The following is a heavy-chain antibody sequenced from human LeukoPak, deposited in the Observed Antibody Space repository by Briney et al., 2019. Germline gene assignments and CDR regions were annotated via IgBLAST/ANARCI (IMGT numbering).Heavy chain of an antibody. CDR2: IYHSGST. Sequence: SETLSLTCALSGGSISSGGYSWSWIRQPPGKALEWIGYIYHSGSTYYNPSLKSRFNISVDRSKNQFSLKLSSVTAADTAVYYCARSRITMVRGPPRAFDIWGQGTMVTVSS. V-gene: IGHV4-30-2*01. D-gene: IGHD3-10*01. CDR1: GGSISSGGYS. J-gene: IGHJ3*02. CDR3: ARSRITMVRGPPRAFDI.